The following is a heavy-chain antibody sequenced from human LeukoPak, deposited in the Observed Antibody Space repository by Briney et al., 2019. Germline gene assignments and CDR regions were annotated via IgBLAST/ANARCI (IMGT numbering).Heavy chain of an antibody. V-gene: IGHV1-46*01. CDR3: TRTMGYRPVAGLKEKWFDP. Sequence: ASVKVSCKASGYTFTSYYMHWVRQAPGQGLEWMGIINPLRGITIYAQKFQGRVTMTTDTSTSTVYMDLSSLTSADTAVYYCTRTMGYRPVAGLKEKWFDPWGQGTLVTVSS. CDR1: GYTFTSYY. D-gene: IGHD6-19*01. J-gene: IGHJ5*02. CDR2: INPLRGIT.